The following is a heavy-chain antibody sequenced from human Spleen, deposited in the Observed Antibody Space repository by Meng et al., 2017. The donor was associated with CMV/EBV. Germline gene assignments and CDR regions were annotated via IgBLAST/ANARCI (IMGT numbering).Heavy chain of an antibody. Sequence: GGSLRLSCAASGFTLSNYWMHWVRQVPGKGLVWVSHINKDGIKTSYAEFVKGRFTISRDIAKNTLFLQMDGLRAEDTAVYYCARDRGFLEWSLDYWGQGALVTVSS. J-gene: IGHJ4*02. D-gene: IGHD3-3*01. CDR3: ARDRGFLEWSLDY. CDR1: GFTLSNYW. CDR2: INKDGIKT. V-gene: IGHV3-74*01.